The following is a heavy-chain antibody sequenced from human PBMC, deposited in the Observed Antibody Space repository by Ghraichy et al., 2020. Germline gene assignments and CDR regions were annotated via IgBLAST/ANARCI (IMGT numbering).Heavy chain of an antibody. D-gene: IGHD1-14*01. V-gene: IGHV4-31*03. J-gene: IGHJ5*02. Sequence: SETLSLTCTVSGGSIISGAYYWSWIRQHPGKGLEWIGYIYYTGISSSNPSLGSRVTLSVDTSKNQLSLRLTSVTAADTAIYYCARGFNPFDPWGQGTLVTVSS. CDR1: GGSIISGAYY. CDR3: ARGFNPFDP. CDR2: IYYTGIS.